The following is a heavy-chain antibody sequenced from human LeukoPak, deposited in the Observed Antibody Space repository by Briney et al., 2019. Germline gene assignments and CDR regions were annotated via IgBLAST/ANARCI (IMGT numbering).Heavy chain of an antibody. Sequence: GGSLRLSCAPSGFTSSTSWRNWVGQAQGKGLVWVSRINSDGSSTSYADSVKGRFTISRDNAKNTLYLQMNSLRAEDTAVYYCASTNRLDYWGQGTLVTVSS. CDR1: GFTSSTSW. CDR3: ASTNRLDY. J-gene: IGHJ4*02. V-gene: IGHV3-74*01. D-gene: IGHD2/OR15-2a*01. CDR2: INSDGSST.